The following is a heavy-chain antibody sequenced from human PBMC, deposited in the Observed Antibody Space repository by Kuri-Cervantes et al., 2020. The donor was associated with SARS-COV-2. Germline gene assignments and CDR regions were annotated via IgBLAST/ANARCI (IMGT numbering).Heavy chain of an antibody. CDR3: ARRKYAGYMDV. CDR1: GGSISSYY. Sequence: SETLSLTCTVSGGSISSYYWSWIRQPPGKGLEWIGYISYSGNTNYNPSLKSRVTISVDTSKNQFSLRLSSVTAADTAVYYCARRKYAGYMDVWGKGTTVTVSS. V-gene: IGHV4-59*01. J-gene: IGHJ6*03. CDR2: ISYSGNT. D-gene: IGHD2-2*01.